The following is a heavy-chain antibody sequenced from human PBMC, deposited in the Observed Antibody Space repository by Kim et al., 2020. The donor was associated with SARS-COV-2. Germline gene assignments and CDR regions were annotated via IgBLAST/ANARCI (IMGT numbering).Heavy chain of an antibody. J-gene: IGHJ1*01. CDR1: GYTVTYSY. V-gene: IGHV3-66*01. D-gene: IGHD3-22*01. CDR2: IYSGGNT. CDR3: ATVVFYYDAGYFKN. Sequence: GGSLRLSFAASGYTVTYSYMGWVRQAPGKGLEWVSFIYSGGNTIYADSVKGRLIISRDHSKNTLDLQMNSLRAVDTAVYYCATVVFYYDAGYFKNWGQGTLVIVSS.